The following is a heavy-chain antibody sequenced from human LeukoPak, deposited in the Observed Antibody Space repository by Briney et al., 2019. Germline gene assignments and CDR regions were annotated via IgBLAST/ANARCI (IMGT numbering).Heavy chain of an antibody. J-gene: IGHJ3*02. CDR1: GFTFSSYS. CDR3: ARESITMFGVVMDDAFDI. Sequence: GGSLRPSCAASGFTFSSYSMNWVRQAPGEGLEWVSYISSSSSTIYYADSVKGRFTISRDNAKNSLYLQMNSLRAEDTAVYYCARESITMFGVVMDDAFDIWGQGTMVTVSS. CDR2: ISSSSSTI. V-gene: IGHV3-48*01. D-gene: IGHD3-3*01.